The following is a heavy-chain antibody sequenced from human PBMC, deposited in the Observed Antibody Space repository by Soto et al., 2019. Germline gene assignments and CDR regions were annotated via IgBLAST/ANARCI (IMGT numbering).Heavy chain of an antibody. CDR1: GFTFRSYS. Sequence: GGSLRLSCSASGFTFRSYSMHWVRQAPGKGLESVSTISTDGSTTSYAASVKGRFTISRDNSKNILYLQMSSLRAEDTAVYYCVKHAVHYYGSGRYYNGVYWGQGALVTVS. CDR3: VKHAVHYYGSGRYYNGVY. V-gene: IGHV3-64D*06. J-gene: IGHJ4*02. D-gene: IGHD3-10*01. CDR2: ISTDGSTT.